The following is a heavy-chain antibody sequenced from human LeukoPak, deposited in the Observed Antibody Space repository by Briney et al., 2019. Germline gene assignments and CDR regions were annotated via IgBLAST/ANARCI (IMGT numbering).Heavy chain of an antibody. CDR3: ARVRGWVATVTTNWFDP. J-gene: IGHJ5*02. V-gene: IGHV1-18*01. Sequence: ASVKVSCKASGYTFTSYGISWVRQAPGQGLEWMGWISAYNGNTNYAQKLQGRVTMTTDTSTSTAYMELRSLRSDDTAVYYCARVRGWVATVTTNWFDPWGQGTLVTVSS. CDR2: ISAYNGNT. D-gene: IGHD4-17*01. CDR1: GYTFTSYG.